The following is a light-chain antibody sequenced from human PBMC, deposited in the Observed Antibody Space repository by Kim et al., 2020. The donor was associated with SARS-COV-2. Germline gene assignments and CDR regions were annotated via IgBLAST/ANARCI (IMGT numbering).Light chain of an antibody. V-gene: IGKV1D-13*01. J-gene: IGKJ1*01. CDR2: YAS. CDR3: QQFSNYPQT. Sequence: AIQLTQSPSSLSASVGDKVTITCRASQDISTAVAWYQQKLGKAPKLLIYYASSLASGVPSRFSGSGSGTDFTLTINSLQPEDFATYYCQQFSNYPQTFGHGTKVDIK. CDR1: QDISTA.